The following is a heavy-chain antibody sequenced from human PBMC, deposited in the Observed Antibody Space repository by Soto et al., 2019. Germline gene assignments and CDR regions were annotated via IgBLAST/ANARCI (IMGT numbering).Heavy chain of an antibody. J-gene: IGHJ5*02. Sequence: ETWRFTGAVSDNVISSGYYWGWIRQPPGKGREWIGMMFHSGSTHYNPSLKRRVTISVDTSKNHFSLRLSSVTASDTAVYYCARGRIVVVPTVGWFDPWGQGTLVTVSS. V-gene: IGHV4-38-2*01. CDR1: DNVISSGYY. CDR2: MFHSGST. CDR3: ARGRIVVVPTVGWFDP. D-gene: IGHD2-2*01.